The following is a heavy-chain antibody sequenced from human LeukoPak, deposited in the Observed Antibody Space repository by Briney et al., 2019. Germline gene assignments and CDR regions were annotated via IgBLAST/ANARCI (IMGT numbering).Heavy chain of an antibody. CDR2: ISTTGTNI. CDR3: TKGSKEVLFTRDHHMDV. J-gene: IGHJ6*03. Sequence: PGGSLRLSCTVSGFRFSDYHMSWMRQAPGKGLEWISYISTTGTNINYADPVKGRFTISRDNSKDTLFLQMNSLRAEDTAVYYCTKGSKEVLFTRDHHMDVWGKGTTVTISS. CDR1: GFRFSDYH. D-gene: IGHD3-3*01. V-gene: IGHV3-11*04.